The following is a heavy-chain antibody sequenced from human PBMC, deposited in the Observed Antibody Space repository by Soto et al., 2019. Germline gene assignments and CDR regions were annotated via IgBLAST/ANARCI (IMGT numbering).Heavy chain of an antibody. D-gene: IGHD6-19*01. V-gene: IGHV3-23*01. J-gene: IGHJ5*02. CDR3: AKGRIAVAAPSNWFGP. Sequence: VPLRLSCAASGFTFSSYAMSWVRQAPEKGLEWVSSITYSGDNTHYADSVKGRFTISRDNSKNTLSLQMNSLRVEDTAVYHCAKGRIAVAAPSNWFGPWGQGTLVTVSS. CDR2: ITYSGDNT. CDR1: GFTFSSYA.